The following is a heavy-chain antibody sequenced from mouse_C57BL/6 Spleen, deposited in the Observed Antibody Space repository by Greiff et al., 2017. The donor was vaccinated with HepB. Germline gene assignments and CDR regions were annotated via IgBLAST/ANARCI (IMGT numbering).Heavy chain of an antibody. V-gene: IGHV1-76*01. Sequence: QVQLKESGAELVRPGASVKLSCKASGYTFTDYYINWVKQRPGQGLEWIARIYPGSGNTYYNEKFKGKATLTAEKSSSTAYMQLSSLTSEDSAVYFCARDYGSSYEDYYAMDYWGQGTSVTVSS. CDR3: ARDYGSSYEDYYAMDY. CDR1: GYTFTDYY. D-gene: IGHD1-1*01. CDR2: IYPGSGNT. J-gene: IGHJ4*01.